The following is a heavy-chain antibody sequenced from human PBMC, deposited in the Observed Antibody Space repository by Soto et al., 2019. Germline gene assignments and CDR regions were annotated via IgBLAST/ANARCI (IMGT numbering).Heavy chain of an antibody. Sequence: QVQLVQSGAEVKKPGSSVKVSCEASGGTFSSYTISWVRQAPGQGLEWMGRIIPILGIANYAQKFQGRVTITADKSTSTAYMELSSLRSEDTAVYYCARSYCSSTSCYGNWFDPWGQGTLVTVSS. J-gene: IGHJ5*02. CDR3: ARSYCSSTSCYGNWFDP. V-gene: IGHV1-69*02. CDR2: IIPILGIA. CDR1: GGTFSSYT. D-gene: IGHD2-2*01.